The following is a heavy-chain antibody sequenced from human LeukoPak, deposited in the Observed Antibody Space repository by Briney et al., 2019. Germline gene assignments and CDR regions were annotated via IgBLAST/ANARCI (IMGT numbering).Heavy chain of an antibody. Sequence: PGGSLRLSCAASGFTFSSYWMRWVRQAPGKGPEWVASIKQDGSEKKYVDSVRGRFTISRDNAKTSLYLQMNSLRAEDTAVYYCARVQSSAMDVWGQGTTVTVSS. D-gene: IGHD3-16*01. CDR1: GFTFSSYW. J-gene: IGHJ6*02. CDR2: IKQDGSEK. V-gene: IGHV3-7*01. CDR3: ARVQSSAMDV.